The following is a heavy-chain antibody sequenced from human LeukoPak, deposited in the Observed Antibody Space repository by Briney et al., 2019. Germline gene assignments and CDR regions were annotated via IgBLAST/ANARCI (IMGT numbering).Heavy chain of an antibody. Sequence: GGSLRLSCAGSGFTFNTYSMNWVRQAPGKGLEWVSAISGSGGSTYYADSVKGRFTISTDNSKNTLYLQMNSLRAEDTAVYYCARGYGGNSLGPFFDYWGQGTLVTVSS. CDR1: GFTFNTYS. CDR2: ISGSGGST. J-gene: IGHJ4*02. V-gene: IGHV3-23*01. D-gene: IGHD4-23*01. CDR3: ARGYGGNSLGPFFDY.